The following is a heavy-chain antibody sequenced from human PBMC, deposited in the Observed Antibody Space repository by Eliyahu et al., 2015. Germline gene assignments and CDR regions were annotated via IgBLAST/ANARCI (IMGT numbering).Heavy chain of an antibody. D-gene: IGHD4-23*01. J-gene: IGHJ4*02. Sequence: QVQLQESGPGLVKPSDTLSLTCAVSGYSINSNNWWGWIRQPPGKGLEWIGYIYYSGDAYYNPSLKSRVTMSVDTSKNRFSLELTSLTAVDTAVFYCARTGPGGNYYFDYWGQGILVTVSS. CDR1: GYSINSNNW. V-gene: IGHV4-28*01. CDR2: IYYSGDA. CDR3: ARTGPGGNYYFDY.